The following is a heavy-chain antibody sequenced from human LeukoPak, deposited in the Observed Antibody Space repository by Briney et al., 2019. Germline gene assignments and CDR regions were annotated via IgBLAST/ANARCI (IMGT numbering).Heavy chain of an antibody. CDR3: ARGPNFIEW. CDR2: IWYHGSNK. Sequence: LEWFAVIWYHGSNKSYADSVKGRFTISRDNSKNTLYLQMNSLRAEDTAVYYCARGPNFIEWWGQGTLVTVSS. D-gene: IGHD3-3*01. J-gene: IGHJ4*02. V-gene: IGHV3-33*01.